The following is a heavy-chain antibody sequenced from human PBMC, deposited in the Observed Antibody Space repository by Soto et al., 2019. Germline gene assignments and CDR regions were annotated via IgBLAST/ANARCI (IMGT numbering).Heavy chain of an antibody. CDR1: GGSFSGYY. D-gene: IGHD3-9*01. Sequence: LSLTCSVYGGSFSGYYWSWIRQPPGKGLEWIGEINHSGSTNYNPSLKSRVTISVDTSKNQFSLKLSSVTAADTAVYYCARGRGVLRYFDWQRANWFETWGKGILVTVS. J-gene: IGHJ5*02. V-gene: IGHV4-34*01. CDR2: INHSGST. CDR3: ARGRGVLRYFDWQRANWFET.